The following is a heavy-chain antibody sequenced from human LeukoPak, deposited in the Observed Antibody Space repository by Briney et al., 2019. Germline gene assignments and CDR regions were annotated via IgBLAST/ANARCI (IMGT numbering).Heavy chain of an antibody. J-gene: IGHJ3*02. CDR3: ARVDTSLVPDAFDI. V-gene: IGHV4-59*01. Sequence: SQTLSLTCTVSGGSFSSYFWSWIRQPPGKGLEWIGYIYSSGSTNYNPSLKSRVSISADASKNEFSLKLRSVTAADTAVYFCARVDTSLVPDAFDIWGQGSMVTVSS. CDR2: IYSSGST. D-gene: IGHD5-18*01. CDR1: GGSFSSYF.